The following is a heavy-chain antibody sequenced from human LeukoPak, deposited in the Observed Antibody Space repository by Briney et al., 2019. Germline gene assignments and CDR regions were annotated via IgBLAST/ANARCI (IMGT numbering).Heavy chain of an antibody. J-gene: IGHJ5*02. CDR1: GYSFSSYW. D-gene: IGHD3-10*01. Sequence: GESLKISCKGSGYSFSSYWIGLVRQIPGKGLELIGIIYPGDSDTRHSPSLQGQLTISADKSISTAYLQWSSLKASDTAMYYCARLGAAVRGVTANWFDPWGQGTLVTVSS. CDR2: IYPGDSDT. V-gene: IGHV5-51*01. CDR3: ARLGAAVRGVTANWFDP.